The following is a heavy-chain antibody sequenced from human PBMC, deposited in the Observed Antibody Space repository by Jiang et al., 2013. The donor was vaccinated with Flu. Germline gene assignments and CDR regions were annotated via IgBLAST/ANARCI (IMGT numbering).Heavy chain of an antibody. CDR3: ARDRTEYYYDSKTFDI. CDR1: GGTFSSYA. V-gene: IGHV1-69*01. D-gene: IGHD3-22*01. J-gene: IGHJ3*02. Sequence: SGAEVKKPGSSVKVSCKASGGTFSSYAISWVRQAPGQGLEWMGGIIPIFGTANYAQKFQGRVTITADESTSTAYMELSSLRSEDTAVYYCARDRTEYYYDSKTFDIWGQGTMVTVSS. CDR2: IIPIFGTA.